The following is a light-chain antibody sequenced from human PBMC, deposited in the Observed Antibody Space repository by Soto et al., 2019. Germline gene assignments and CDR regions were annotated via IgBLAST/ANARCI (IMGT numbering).Light chain of an antibody. Sequence: EVVVTQSPATLSVAPGESATFSCRTSQSVSTNVAWYQHRPGQPPRLLIYGASTRATGIPARFSGSGSRTQFTLTISSLQSEDFALYYCLQYNTRPPYTFGQGTQL. J-gene: IGKJ2*01. CDR3: LQYNTRPPYT. CDR1: QSVSTN. V-gene: IGKV3D-15*01. CDR2: GAS.